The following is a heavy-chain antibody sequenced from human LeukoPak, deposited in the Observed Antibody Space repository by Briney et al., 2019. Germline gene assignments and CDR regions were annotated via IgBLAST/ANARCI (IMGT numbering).Heavy chain of an antibody. CDR3: VRSTTFLPNFDY. V-gene: IGHV1-2*02. CDR1: GYTFTGYY. D-gene: IGHD4-17*01. CDR2: VNPNSGST. J-gene: IGHJ4*02. Sequence: ASVKVSCKASGYTFTGYYMHWVRQAPGQGLEWVGWVNPNSGSTDYAQNFQGRVTMTRDTSISTAYMELSSLRSDDMAVYYCVRSTTFLPNFDYWGQGTLVTVSS.